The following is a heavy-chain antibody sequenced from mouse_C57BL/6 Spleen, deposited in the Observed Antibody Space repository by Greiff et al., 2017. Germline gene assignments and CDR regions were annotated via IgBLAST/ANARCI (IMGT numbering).Heavy chain of an antibody. D-gene: IGHD1-1*01. CDR3: AREITTVVAPYFDY. J-gene: IGHJ2*01. Sequence: EVQLVESGPGLVKPSQSLSLTCSVTGYSITSGYYWNWIRQFPGNKLEWMGYISYDGSNNYNPSLKNRISITRDTSKNQFFLKLNSVTTEDTATYYCAREITTVVAPYFDYWGQGTTLTVSS. CDR1: GYSITSGYY. V-gene: IGHV3-6*01. CDR2: ISYDGSN.